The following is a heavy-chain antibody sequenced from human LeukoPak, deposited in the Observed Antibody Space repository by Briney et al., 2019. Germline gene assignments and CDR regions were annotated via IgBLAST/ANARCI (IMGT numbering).Heavy chain of an antibody. Sequence: GGSLRLSCAASGFTFSSYAMHWVRQAPGKGLEWVAVISYDGSNKYYADSLKGRFTISRDYSKNTLYLQMNSLRGEDTAVYYCAKRSNGNVYYFDYWGQGTLVTVSS. CDR2: ISYDGSNK. CDR3: AKRSNGNVYYFDY. CDR1: GFTFSSYA. J-gene: IGHJ4*02. V-gene: IGHV3-30*04. D-gene: IGHD1-14*01.